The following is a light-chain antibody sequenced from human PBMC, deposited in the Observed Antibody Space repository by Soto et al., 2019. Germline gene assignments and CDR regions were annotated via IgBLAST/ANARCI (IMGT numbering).Light chain of an antibody. J-gene: IGKJ5*01. CDR3: QQYHRSSVT. Sequence: PSTLSASVGDRVTITCRASQSLNNDLAWYQQKPGKAPNLLIYDASTLERGVPSRFSGTGSGTEFTLAISSLQPDDFATYYCQQYHRSSVTFGQGTRLEIK. CDR1: QSLNND. CDR2: DAS. V-gene: IGKV1-5*01.